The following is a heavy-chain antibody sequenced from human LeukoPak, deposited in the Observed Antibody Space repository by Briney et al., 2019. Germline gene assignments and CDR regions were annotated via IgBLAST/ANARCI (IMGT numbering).Heavy chain of an antibody. CDR1: GYTFSSYG. D-gene: IGHD3-22*01. V-gene: IGHV1-18*01. Sequence: ASVKVSCKASGYTFSSYGISWLRQAPGQGLEWMGWISAYNGNTNYAQKLQGRVTMTTDTSTSTAYMELRSLRSDDTAVYYCARLAYDSSGYYPFDYWGQGTLVTVSS. CDR2: ISAYNGNT. CDR3: ARLAYDSSGYYPFDY. J-gene: IGHJ4*02.